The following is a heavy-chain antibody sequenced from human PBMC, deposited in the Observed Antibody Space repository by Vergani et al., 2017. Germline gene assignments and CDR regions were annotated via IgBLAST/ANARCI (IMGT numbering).Heavy chain of an antibody. D-gene: IGHD3-22*01. CDR2: IKQDGSEK. J-gene: IGHJ4*02. V-gene: IGHV3-7*03. CDR1: GFTFSSYW. Sequence: EVQLVESGGGLVQPGGSLRLSCAASGFTFSSYWMSWVRQAPGKGLEWVANIKQDGSEKYYVDSVKGRFTISRDNAKNSLYLQMNSLRAEDTAVYYCARVRGLSMYYYDSSGYFDYWGQGTLVTVSS. CDR3: ARVRGLSMYYYDSSGYFDY.